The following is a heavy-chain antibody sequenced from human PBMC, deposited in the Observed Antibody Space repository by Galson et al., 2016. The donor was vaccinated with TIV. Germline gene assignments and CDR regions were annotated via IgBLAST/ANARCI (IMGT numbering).Heavy chain of an antibody. CDR2: FIPLFGTA. V-gene: IGHV1-69*13. Sequence: SVKVSCKASGDTFSTYPFNWVRQAPGQGLEWVGGFIPLFGTANYAQKFQGRVTITADESTSTLYMEVISLRSEDTAVYYCAKDRNTAMDTYHYYYGMDVWGQGTTVIVSS. J-gene: IGHJ6*02. CDR3: AKDRNTAMDTYHYYYGMDV. CDR1: GDTFSTYP. D-gene: IGHD5-18*01.